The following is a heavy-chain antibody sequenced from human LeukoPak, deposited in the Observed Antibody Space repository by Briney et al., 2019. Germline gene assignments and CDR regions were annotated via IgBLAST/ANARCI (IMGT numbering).Heavy chain of an antibody. CDR1: GGTYSSYA. D-gene: IGHD1-20*01. Sequence: SVKVSCKASGGTYSSYAISWVRQAPGQGLEWMGRIIPIFGTANYAQKFQGRVTITTDESTSTAYMELSSLRSEDTAVYYCARVGDGNWNDRDYSYYMDVWGKGTTVAVSS. V-gene: IGHV1-69*05. J-gene: IGHJ6*03. CDR2: IIPIFGTA. CDR3: ARVGDGNWNDRDYSYYMDV.